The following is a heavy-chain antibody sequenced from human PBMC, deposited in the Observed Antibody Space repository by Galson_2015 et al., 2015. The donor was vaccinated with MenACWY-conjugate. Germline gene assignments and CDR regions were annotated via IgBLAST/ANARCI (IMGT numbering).Heavy chain of an antibody. CDR1: GFTVNSYY. CDR2: IYSGGST. V-gene: IGHV3-66*02. CDR3: ARHSSGYYYYVDY. J-gene: IGHJ4*02. D-gene: IGHD3-22*01. Sequence: SLRLSCAASGFTVNSYYMSWFRQAPGKGLEWVSPIYSGGSTYYADSVKGRFTISRDNSKNTLYLQMNSLRAEDTAVYYCARHSSGYYYYVDYWGQGSLVTVSS.